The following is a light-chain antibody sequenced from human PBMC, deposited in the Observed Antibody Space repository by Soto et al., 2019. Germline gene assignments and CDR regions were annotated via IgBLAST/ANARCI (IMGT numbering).Light chain of an antibody. V-gene: IGKV5-2*01. J-gene: IGKJ2*01. CDR2: EAT. CDR1: QDIDDD. Sequence: ETTITQSPAFMSAAPGDKVSISFKASQDIDDDLNWYQERPGEGPVSIVEEATTLVPGISPRFSGSGHGTDFTRTINDFESEDAAYYFCLQHDTFPFTCGQGTKLEIK. CDR3: LQHDTFPFT.